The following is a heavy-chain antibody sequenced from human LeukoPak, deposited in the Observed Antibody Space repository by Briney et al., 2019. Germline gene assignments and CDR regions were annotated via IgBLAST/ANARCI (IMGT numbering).Heavy chain of an antibody. J-gene: IGHJ4*02. CDR3: ARGQGTVTTH. V-gene: IGHV4-34*01. Sequence: PSETLSLTCSVSGGSIGSYHWSWIRQPPGKGLEWIGEINHSGSANYNPSLMSRVTISLDTSKNHFSLNLSSVTAADTAVYYCARGQGTVTTHWGQGTLVTVSS. CDR2: INHSGSA. CDR1: GGSIGSYH. D-gene: IGHD4-11*01.